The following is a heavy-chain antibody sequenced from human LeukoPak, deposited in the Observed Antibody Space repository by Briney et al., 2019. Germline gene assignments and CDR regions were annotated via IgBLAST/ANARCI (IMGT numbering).Heavy chain of an antibody. Sequence: ASVTVSCKASGYTFTRYAMNWVRQATGQGLEWMGWMNPNSGNTGYAQKFQGRVTITRNTSISTAYMELSRLRSDDTAVYYCARRSGYETNYYYYMDVWGKGTTVTVSS. D-gene: IGHD5-12*01. V-gene: IGHV1-8*03. CDR2: MNPNSGNT. J-gene: IGHJ6*03. CDR1: GYTFTRYA. CDR3: ARRSGYETNYYYYMDV.